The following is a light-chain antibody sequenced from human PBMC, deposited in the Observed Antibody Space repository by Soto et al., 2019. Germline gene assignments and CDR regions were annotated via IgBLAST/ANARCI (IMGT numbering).Light chain of an antibody. J-gene: IGKJ2*01. CDR1: QSISNY. CDR3: QHSYNTPYT. Sequence: DIQMTQSPSSLSASLGDRVTITCRASQSISNYLNWYQQKPGKAPNLLIYVASSLQSGVPSRFSGSGSGTDFTLTISSLQPEDFATYYCQHSYNTPYTFGQGTKLEIK. CDR2: VAS. V-gene: IGKV1-39*01.